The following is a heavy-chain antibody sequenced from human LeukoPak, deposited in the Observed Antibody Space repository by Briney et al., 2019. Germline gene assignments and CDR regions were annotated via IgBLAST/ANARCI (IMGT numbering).Heavy chain of an antibody. CDR1: GGSISSSSYY. CDR3: VRGSGSYPYYYYYYMDV. CDR2: IYYSGST. J-gene: IGHJ6*03. Sequence: KPSETLSLTCTVSGGSISSSSYYWGWIRQPPGKGLEWIGSIYYSGSTYYNPSLKSRVTISVDTSKNQFSLKLSSVTAADTAVYYCVRGSGSYPYYYYYYMDVWGKGTTVTISS. D-gene: IGHD3-10*01. V-gene: IGHV4-39*01.